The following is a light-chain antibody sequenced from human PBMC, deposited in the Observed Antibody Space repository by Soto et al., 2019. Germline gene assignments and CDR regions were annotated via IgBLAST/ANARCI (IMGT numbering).Light chain of an antibody. V-gene: IGKV1-5*03. J-gene: IGKJ2*01. CDR1: QSIDRW. CDR3: QQYKTYTYT. Sequence: DIQMTQSPSTLSASVGDRVTITCRASQSIDRWLAWYQQKPGKAPKLLIYRASSLESGFPSRFSGSGSGTEFTLTISILQPDDFTTYYCQQYKTYTYTFAQGTKLDIK. CDR2: RAS.